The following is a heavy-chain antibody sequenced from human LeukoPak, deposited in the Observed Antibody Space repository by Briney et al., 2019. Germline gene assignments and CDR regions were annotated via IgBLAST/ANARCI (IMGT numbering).Heavy chain of an antibody. CDR3: ARSADRSGYFREITLYYFDY. CDR2: ISNRGTTI. Sequence: GGSLRLSCAASGFTFSDFYMTWIRQAPGKGLEWVSYISNRGTTIHYADSVKGRFTISRDNAKKSLYLQMNGLRAEDTAVYYCARSADRSGYFREITLYYFDYWGQGTLVTVSS. V-gene: IGHV3-11*01. D-gene: IGHD3-22*01. J-gene: IGHJ4*02. CDR1: GFTFSDFY.